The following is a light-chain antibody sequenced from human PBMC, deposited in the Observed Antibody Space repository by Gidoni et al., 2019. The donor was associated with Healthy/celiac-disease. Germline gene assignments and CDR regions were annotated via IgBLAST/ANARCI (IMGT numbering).Light chain of an antibody. CDR3: SSYTSSSTLRWV. V-gene: IGLV2-14*01. CDR2: EVS. Sequence: QSALTQPAAAAGSPGQSITISCTGTSSDVGGYNYVSWYQQHPGKAPKLMIYEVSNRPSGVSNRFSGSKSGNTASLTISGLQAEDEADYYCSSYTSSSTLRWVFGGGTKLTVL. J-gene: IGLJ2*01. CDR1: SSDVGGYNY.